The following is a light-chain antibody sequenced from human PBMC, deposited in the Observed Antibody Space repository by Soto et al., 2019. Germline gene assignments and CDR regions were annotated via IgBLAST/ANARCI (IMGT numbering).Light chain of an antibody. CDR1: QSISSW. V-gene: IGKV1-5*03. CDR2: KAS. CDR3: QPYSSHSWA. Sequence: DIQMTQSPSTLSASVGDRVTITCRASQSISSWLAWYQQKPGKAPKLLIYKASTLQSGVPSRFSGSESGTEFTLTISSLQPDDFATYCCQPYSSHSWAFGQGTKVEI. J-gene: IGKJ1*01.